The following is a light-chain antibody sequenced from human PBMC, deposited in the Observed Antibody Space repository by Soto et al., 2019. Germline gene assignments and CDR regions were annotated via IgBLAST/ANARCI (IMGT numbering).Light chain of an antibody. CDR2: TTN. CDR3: AAWNDSLHGVV. V-gene: IGLV1-44*01. Sequence: QSVLTQPPSASGTPGQSVTISCSGRRSNIGSKTLNWYQLVPGPAPKLLIYTTNQRPSGVPDRCSASKSGTSASLAISGLQSDDEADYYCAAWNDSLHGVVFGGGTKVTVL. CDR1: RSNIGSKT. J-gene: IGLJ2*01.